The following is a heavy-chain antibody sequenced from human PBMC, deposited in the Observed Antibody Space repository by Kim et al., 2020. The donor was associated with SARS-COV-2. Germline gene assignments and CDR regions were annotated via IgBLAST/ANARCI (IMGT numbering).Heavy chain of an antibody. V-gene: IGHV1-18*01. CDR3: ARGSSGWYWYFDL. Sequence: YAQKLQGRVTMTTDTSTSTAYMELRSLRSDDTAVYYRARGSSGWYWYFDLWGRGTLVTVSS. J-gene: IGHJ2*01. D-gene: IGHD6-19*01.